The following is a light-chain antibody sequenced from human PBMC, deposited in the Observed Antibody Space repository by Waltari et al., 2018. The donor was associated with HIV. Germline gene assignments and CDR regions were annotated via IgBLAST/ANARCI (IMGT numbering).Light chain of an antibody. CDR2: DDS. V-gene: IGLV3-21*02. Sequence: SYELTQPPSMSVAPGQTARISCGANDIGTKNVHWYQQKLGQAPVLVLYDDSDRPSTIPERVSGSKSGTTATLTISRVEAGDEADYYCQVWDTASEHYVFGTGTKVTVL. J-gene: IGLJ1*01. CDR3: QVWDTASEHYV. CDR1: DIGTKN.